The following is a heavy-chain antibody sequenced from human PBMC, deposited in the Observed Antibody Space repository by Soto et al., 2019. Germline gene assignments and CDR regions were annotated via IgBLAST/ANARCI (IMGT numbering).Heavy chain of an antibody. D-gene: IGHD6-13*01. V-gene: IGHV3-30*18. CDR3: AKDDSWYGAFDI. J-gene: IGHJ3*02. CDR2: ISYDGSNK. CDR1: GFTFSSYG. Sequence: QVQLVESGGGVVQPGRSLRLSCAASGFTFSSYGMHWVRQAPGKGLEWVAVISYDGSNKYYADYVKGRFTISRDNSKNTLYLQMNSLRAEDTAVYYCAKDDSWYGAFDIWGQGTMVTVSS.